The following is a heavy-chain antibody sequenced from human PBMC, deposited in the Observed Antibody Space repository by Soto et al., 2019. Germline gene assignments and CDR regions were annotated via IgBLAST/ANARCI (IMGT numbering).Heavy chain of an antibody. D-gene: IGHD3-16*01. CDR3: AKDHGGATWY. V-gene: IGHV3-30*18. Sequence: QVQLVESGGGVVQPGRSLRLSCAASGFTFSSYGMHWVRQAPGKGLEWVAVISYDGSNKYYADSVKGRFTISRDNSKNTLYLQMNSLRAEDTAVYYCAKDHGGATWYWGQGTLVTVSS. CDR1: GFTFSSYG. J-gene: IGHJ4*02. CDR2: ISYDGSNK.